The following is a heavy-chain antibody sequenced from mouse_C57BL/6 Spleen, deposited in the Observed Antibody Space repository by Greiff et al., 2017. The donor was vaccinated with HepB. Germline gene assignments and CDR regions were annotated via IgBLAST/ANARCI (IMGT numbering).Heavy chain of an antibody. V-gene: IGHV6-3*01. D-gene: IGHD2-4*01. CDR2: IRLKSDNYAT. Sequence: DVKLQESGGGLVQPGGSMKLSCVASGFTFSNYWMNWVRQSPEKGLEWVAQIRLKSDNYATHYAESVKGRFTISRDDSTSSVHLQMNNLRAEDTGIYYCTGGLRGYYFDYWGQGTTLTVSS. CDR3: TGGLRGYYFDY. J-gene: IGHJ2*01. CDR1: GFTFSNYW.